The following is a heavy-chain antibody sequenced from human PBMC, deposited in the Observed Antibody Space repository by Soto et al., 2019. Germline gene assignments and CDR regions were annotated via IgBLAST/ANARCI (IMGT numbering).Heavy chain of an antibody. CDR3: ARYLRGDFSNPKNGMDV. D-gene: IGHD3-16*02. J-gene: IGHJ6*02. V-gene: IGHV1-18*01. CDR1: GYTFTSYG. CDR2: ISAYNGNT. Sequence: QVQLVQSGAEVKKPGASVKVSCKASGYTFTSYGISWVRQAPGQGLEWMGWISAYNGNTNYAQKLQGRVTMTTDTSTSTSYTELRSLISDDTAVYYCARYLRGDFSNPKNGMDVWCQGTTLTVSS.